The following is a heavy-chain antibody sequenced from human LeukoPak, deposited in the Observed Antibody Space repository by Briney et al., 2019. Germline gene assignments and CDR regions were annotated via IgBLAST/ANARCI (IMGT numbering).Heavy chain of an antibody. CDR1: GGSFSGYY. V-gene: IGHV4-34*01. Sequence: ASETLSLTCAVYGGSFSGYYWSWIRQPPGEGLEWIGEINHSGSTNYNPSLKSRVTISVDTSKNQFSLKLSSVTAADTAVYYCARDRDYFDYWGQGTLVTVSS. D-gene: IGHD1-14*01. CDR2: INHSGST. CDR3: ARDRDYFDY. J-gene: IGHJ4*02.